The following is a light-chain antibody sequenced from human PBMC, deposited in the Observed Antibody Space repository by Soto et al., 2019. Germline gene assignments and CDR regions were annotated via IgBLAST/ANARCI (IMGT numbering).Light chain of an antibody. CDR1: SSDAGGYNY. J-gene: IGLJ1*01. CDR2: DVT. Sequence: QSVLTQPASVSGSPGQSITIPCTGASSDAGGYNYVSWYQQQPGKAPKFMIYDVTNRPSGVSNRFSGSKSGNTASLTISGLQAEDEADSDCSAYTSRSTHVFGRRTMDTDL. CDR3: SAYTSRSTHV. V-gene: IGLV2-14*01.